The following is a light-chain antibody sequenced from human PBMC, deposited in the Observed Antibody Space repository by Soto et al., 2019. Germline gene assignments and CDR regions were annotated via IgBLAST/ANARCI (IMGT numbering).Light chain of an antibody. CDR3: QQYGSSPWT. CDR1: QSVSSSY. V-gene: IGKV3-20*01. CDR2: GAS. Sequence: EIVLTQSPGTLSLSPGERATLSCRASQSVSSSYLGWYQQKPGQAPRLLIYGASSRATGITDRFSGSGSGTDFTLTISRLEPEDFAVYYCQQYGSSPWTFGQGTKVDIK. J-gene: IGKJ1*01.